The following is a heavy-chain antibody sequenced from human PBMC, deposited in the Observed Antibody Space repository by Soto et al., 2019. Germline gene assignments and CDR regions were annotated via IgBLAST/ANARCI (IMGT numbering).Heavy chain of an antibody. CDR1: GFTFSGFD. CDR2: IGTAGDT. CDR3: AKSQEIGTHFFGS. J-gene: IGHJ4*02. V-gene: IGHV3-13*01. D-gene: IGHD6-13*01. Sequence: GGSLRLSCEASGFTFSGFDMHWVRQPTGKGLEWVSSIGTAGDTYYAVSVKGRFTISRDNAKNSLSLQMNSLRAGDMAVYFCAKSQEIGTHFFGSWRQGTQVTVSS.